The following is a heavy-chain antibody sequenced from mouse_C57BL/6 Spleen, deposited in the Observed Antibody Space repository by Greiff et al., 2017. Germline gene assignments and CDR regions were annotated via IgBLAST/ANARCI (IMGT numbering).Heavy chain of an antibody. Sequence: QVQLQQPGAELVKPGASVKMSCKASGYTFTSYWITWVKQRPGQGLEWIGDIYPGSGSTNYNEKFKSKATLTVDTSSSTAYMQLSSLTSEDSAVYYCAREEEDSSGPFAYWGQGTLVTVPA. D-gene: IGHD3-2*02. CDR2: IYPGSGST. J-gene: IGHJ3*01. V-gene: IGHV1-55*01. CDR1: GYTFTSYW. CDR3: AREEEDSSGPFAY.